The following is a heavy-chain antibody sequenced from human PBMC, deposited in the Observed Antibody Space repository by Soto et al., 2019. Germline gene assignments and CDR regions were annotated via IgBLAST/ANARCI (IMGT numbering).Heavy chain of an antibody. CDR1: GFSLTSEGVG. D-gene: IGHD4-4*01. Sequence: QITLKESGPSVVKPTQTLTLTCTFSGFSLTSEGVGVGWIRQPPGKAPEGMALTYWDDNTRYSPSLKSRPTITIDLSKNRVVLIMTNMHTVDAGTSFCAHRSLHYKKWFDPWGQGALVIVTS. CDR2: TYWDDNT. V-gene: IGHV2-5*02. CDR3: AHRSLHYKKWFDP. J-gene: IGHJ5*02.